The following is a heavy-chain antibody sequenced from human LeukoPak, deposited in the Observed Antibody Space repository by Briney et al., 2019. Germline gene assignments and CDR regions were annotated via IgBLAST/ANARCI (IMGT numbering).Heavy chain of an antibody. Sequence: PSETLSLTCTVSGGSISSGGYYWSWIRQHPGKGLEWIGYIYYSGSTYYNPSLKSRVTISVDTSKNQFSLKLSSVTAADTAVYYCARRAISRAAFDIWGQGTMVTVSS. J-gene: IGHJ3*02. CDR1: GGSISSGGYY. CDR2: IYYSGST. D-gene: IGHD3-9*01. V-gene: IGHV4-31*03. CDR3: ARRAISRAAFDI.